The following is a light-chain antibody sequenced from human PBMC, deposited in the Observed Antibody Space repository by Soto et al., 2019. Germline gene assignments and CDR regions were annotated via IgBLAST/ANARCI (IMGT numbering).Light chain of an antibody. J-gene: IGLJ3*02. CDR3: QTWRNGMDWV. Sequence: QPVLTQSPSAPASLGASVKLTCTLSSGHSSYAIAWHQQQPEKGPRYLMNLNSDGSHSKGDGIPDRFSGSSSGAERYLTISSLQSEYEADYYCQTWRNGMDWVFGGGTKLTVL. CDR2: LNSDGSH. CDR1: SGHSSYA. V-gene: IGLV4-69*01.